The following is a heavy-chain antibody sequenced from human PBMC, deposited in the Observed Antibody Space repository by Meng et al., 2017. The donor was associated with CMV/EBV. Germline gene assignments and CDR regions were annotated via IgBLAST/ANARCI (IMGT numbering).Heavy chain of an antibody. CDR3: ARGKVGSSSLWYFDL. CDR2: IYHSGST. D-gene: IGHD6-6*01. CDR1: GGTISSSNL. Sequence: SGGTISSSNLWSWGRQPPGKGLEWIGEIYHSGSTNYNPSLKSRVTISVDKSKNQFSLKLSSVTAADTAVYYCARGKVGSSSLWYFDLWGRGTLVTVSS. J-gene: IGHJ2*01. V-gene: IGHV4-4*02.